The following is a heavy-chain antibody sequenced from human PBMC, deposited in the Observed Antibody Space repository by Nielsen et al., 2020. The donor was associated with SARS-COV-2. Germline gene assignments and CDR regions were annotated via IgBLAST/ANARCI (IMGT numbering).Heavy chain of an antibody. CDR3: ARGFTGVVILPFEY. J-gene: IGHJ4*02. CDR2: INEDGSVV. Sequence: GESLKISCAASGLIFSSSWMVWVRQAPGKGLEWVANINEDGSVVNYVDSVKGRFTISRDNAGKSLYLQMNSLRAEDTARYYCARGFTGVVILPFEYWGQGTPVTVSS. D-gene: IGHD3-3*01. CDR1: GLIFSSSW. V-gene: IGHV3-7*05.